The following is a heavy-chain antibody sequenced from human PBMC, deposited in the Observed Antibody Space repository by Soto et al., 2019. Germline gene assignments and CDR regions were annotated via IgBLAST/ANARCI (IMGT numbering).Heavy chain of an antibody. CDR3: ARHREYGPTRDAFHI. V-gene: IGHV5-10-1*01. CDR1: GYSFTSYW. J-gene: IGHJ3*02. Sequence: PGESLKISCKGSGYSFTSYWISWVRQMPGKGLEWMGRIDPSDSYTNYSPSFQGHVTISADKSISTAYLQWSSLKASDTAMYYCARHREYGPTRDAFHIWGQGPMVTV. D-gene: IGHD4-17*01. CDR2: IDPSDSYT.